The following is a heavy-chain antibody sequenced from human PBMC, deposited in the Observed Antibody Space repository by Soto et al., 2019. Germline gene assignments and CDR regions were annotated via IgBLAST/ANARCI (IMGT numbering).Heavy chain of an antibody. V-gene: IGHV1-18*01. CDR1: GYSFSSYG. CDR3: ARDISYSDSSGYYYAFDY. Sequence: GXSVKVSYKASGYSFSSYGMSWVRQAPGQGLEWMGWIRPYNGNKKYALKFEGRVTMITDTLTRTAYMELRSLRPDDTAVYYCARDISYSDSSGYYYAFDYWGQGTLVTVSS. J-gene: IGHJ4*02. CDR2: IRPYNGNK. D-gene: IGHD3-22*01.